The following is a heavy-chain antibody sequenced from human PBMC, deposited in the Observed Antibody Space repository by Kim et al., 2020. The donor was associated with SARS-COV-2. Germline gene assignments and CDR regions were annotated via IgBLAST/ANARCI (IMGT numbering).Heavy chain of an antibody. CDR3: SRPICFGDPTYWYFDL. CDR1: LGSLSGYH. CDR2: INHSGST. D-gene: IGHD3-10*01. Sequence: SETLSLTCAVSLGSLSGYHWNWIRQPPGQGLEWIWEINHSGSTNYNPSLKSRITISIDTSKNQFSLKLTSVTAADAAAYYCSRPICFGDPTYWYFDLWG. J-gene: IGHJ2*01. V-gene: IGHV4-34*01.